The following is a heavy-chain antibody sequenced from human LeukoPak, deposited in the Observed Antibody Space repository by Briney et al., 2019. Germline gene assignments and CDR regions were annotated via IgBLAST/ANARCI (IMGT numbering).Heavy chain of an antibody. CDR3: ARQFYDSSGLDY. D-gene: IGHD3-22*01. Sequence: GGSLRLSCAASGFTFSSHEMNWVRQAPGKGLEWVSYISSSGSTIYCADSVKGRFTISRDNAKNSLYLQMNSLRAEDTAVYYCARQFYDSSGLDYWGQGTLVTVSS. V-gene: IGHV3-48*03. CDR1: GFTFSSHE. CDR2: ISSSGSTI. J-gene: IGHJ4*02.